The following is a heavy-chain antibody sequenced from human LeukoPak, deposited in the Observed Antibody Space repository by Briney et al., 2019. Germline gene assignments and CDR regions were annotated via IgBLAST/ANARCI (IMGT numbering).Heavy chain of an antibody. Sequence: GGSLRLSCAASGFTFSTYWMHWVRQTPGKRLVWVSRINPDGTSTNYADSVKGRFTISRDNAKNTVDLQMNSLRGEDTAVYYCARVHWYFDFWGRGTLVTVSS. V-gene: IGHV3-74*01. D-gene: IGHD4/OR15-4a*01. CDR1: GFTFSTYW. J-gene: IGHJ2*01. CDR3: ARVHWYFDF. CDR2: INPDGTST.